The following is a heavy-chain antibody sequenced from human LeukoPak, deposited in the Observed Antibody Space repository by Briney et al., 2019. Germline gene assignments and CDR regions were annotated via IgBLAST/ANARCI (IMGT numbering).Heavy chain of an antibody. V-gene: IGHV3-33*06. Sequence: PGRSLRLSCAASGLTFSRYGMHWVRQAPGKGLEWVAVIWYDGSNKYYADSVKGRFTISRDNSKGTLYLQMNSLRVEDTAVYYCAKGSSDSWYSALEYWGQGTLVTVSS. CDR3: AKGSSDSWYSALEY. CDR1: GLTFSRYG. J-gene: IGHJ4*02. CDR2: IWYDGSNK. D-gene: IGHD3-22*01.